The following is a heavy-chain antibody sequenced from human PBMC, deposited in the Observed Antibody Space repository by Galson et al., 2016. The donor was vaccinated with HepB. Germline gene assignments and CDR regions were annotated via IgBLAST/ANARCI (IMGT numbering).Heavy chain of an antibody. Sequence: SLRLSCAASGFYFNTYPMHWVRQAPGKGLEWVAVMPSDGRSASYADSVKGRFSVSRDNSKNSVYLQISSPRPDDTAVYFCAKPRGGDYYGMDARGNGTVVIVSS. CDR3: AKPRGGDYYGMDA. CDR1: GFYFNTYP. CDR2: MPSDGRSA. V-gene: IGHV3-30*18. D-gene: IGHD3-16*01. J-gene: IGHJ6*04.